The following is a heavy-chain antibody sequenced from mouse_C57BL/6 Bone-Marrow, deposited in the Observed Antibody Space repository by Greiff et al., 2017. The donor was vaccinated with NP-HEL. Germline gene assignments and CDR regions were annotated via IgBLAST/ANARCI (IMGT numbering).Heavy chain of an antibody. CDR2: INYDGSST. V-gene: IGHV5-16*01. CDR3: ARESNYGYFDV. Sequence: DVQLVESEGGLVQPGSSMKLSCTASGFTFSDYYMAWVRQVPEKGLEWVANINYDGSSTYYLDSLKSRFIISRDNAKNILYLQMSSLKSEDTATYYCARESNYGYFDVWGTGTTVTVSS. CDR1: GFTFSDYY. D-gene: IGHD2-5*01. J-gene: IGHJ1*03.